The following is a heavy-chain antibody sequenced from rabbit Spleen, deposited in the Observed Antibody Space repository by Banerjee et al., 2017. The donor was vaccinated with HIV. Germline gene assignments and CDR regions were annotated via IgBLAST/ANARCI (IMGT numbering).Heavy chain of an antibody. CDR3: ARDAGTSFSTYGMDL. V-gene: IGHV1S40*01. Sequence: EESGGDLVKPGASLTLTCTASGFSFSAGYYMCWVRQAPGKGLEWIACIHGGSTNNIYYASWAKGRFTISKTSSTTVTLQMTSLTAADTATYFCARDAGTSFSTYGMDLWGPGPSSPS. CDR1: GFSFSAGYY. D-gene: IGHD8-1*01. J-gene: IGHJ6*01. CDR2: IHGGSTNNI.